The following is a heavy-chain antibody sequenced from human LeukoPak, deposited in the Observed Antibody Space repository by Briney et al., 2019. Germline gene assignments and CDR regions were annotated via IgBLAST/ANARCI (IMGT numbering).Heavy chain of an antibody. Sequence: GGSLRLSCAASGFTFSNAWMSWVRQAPGKGLEWVAFIRYDGSNEYYADSVKGRFTISRDNSNNSLFVQMNSLRVEDTAVYFCAKSRSGSANWALRIFDNWGQGTLVTVSS. CDR3: AKSRSGSANWALRIFDN. V-gene: IGHV3-30*02. CDR2: IRYDGSNE. CDR1: GFTFSNAW. J-gene: IGHJ4*02. D-gene: IGHD1-1*01.